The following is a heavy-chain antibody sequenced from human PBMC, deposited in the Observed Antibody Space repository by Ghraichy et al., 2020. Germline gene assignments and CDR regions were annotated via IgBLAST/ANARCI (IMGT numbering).Heavy chain of an antibody. V-gene: IGHV4-4*02. CDR1: GASISSSDW. D-gene: IGHD3-22*01. Sequence: SETLSLTCAVSGASISSSDWWTWVRQPPGKGLEWLAEMHHGGNTNYNPSIRSRFTISLDKSRNLLSLNVKSVTAADTAVYFCARVPCCPSGFSDGSGYYWEMRWFDPWGRGTLVTVAS. J-gene: IGHJ5*02. CDR2: MHHGGNT. CDR3: ARVPCCPSGFSDGSGYYWEMRWFDP.